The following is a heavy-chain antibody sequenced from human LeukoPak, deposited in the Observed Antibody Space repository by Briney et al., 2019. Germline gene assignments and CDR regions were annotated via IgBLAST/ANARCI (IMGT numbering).Heavy chain of an antibody. Sequence: GGSLRLPCAASGFTFSSYSMNWVRQAPGKGLEWVSSISSSSSYIYYADSVKGRFTISRDNAKNSLYLQMNSLRAEDTAVYYCARELIMITFGGLDSDYWGQGTLVTVSS. V-gene: IGHV3-21*01. D-gene: IGHD3-16*01. J-gene: IGHJ4*02. CDR1: GFTFSSYS. CDR2: ISSSSSYI. CDR3: ARELIMITFGGLDSDY.